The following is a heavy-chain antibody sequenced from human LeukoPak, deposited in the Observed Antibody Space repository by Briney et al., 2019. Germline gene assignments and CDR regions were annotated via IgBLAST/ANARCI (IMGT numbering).Heavy chain of an antibody. CDR3: ARDKIVGASKFDY. CDR1: GFTFSNYW. Sequence: PGGSLRLSCAVSGFTFSNYWMSWVRQAPGKGLEWVAHIKQDESEKYYVDSVKGRFTISRDNSKNSLYLQMNSLRADDTAIYYCARDKIVGASKFDYWGQGTLVTVSS. D-gene: IGHD1-26*01. CDR2: IKQDESEK. V-gene: IGHV3-7*01. J-gene: IGHJ4*02.